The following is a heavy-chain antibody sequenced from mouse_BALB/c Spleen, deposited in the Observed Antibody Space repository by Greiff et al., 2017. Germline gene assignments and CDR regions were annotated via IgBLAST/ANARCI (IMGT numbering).Heavy chain of an antibody. J-gene: IGHJ3*01. V-gene: IGHV5-12-2*01. CDR2: ISNGGGST. Sequence: EVHLVESGGGLVQPGGSLKLSCAASGFTFSSYTMSWVRQTPEKRLEWVAYISNGGGSTYYPDTVKGRFTISRDNAKNTLYLQMSSLKSEDTAMYYCARHWRNYLGWFAYWGQGTLVTVSA. CDR3: ARHWRNYLGWFAY. D-gene: IGHD2-1*01. CDR1: GFTFSSYT.